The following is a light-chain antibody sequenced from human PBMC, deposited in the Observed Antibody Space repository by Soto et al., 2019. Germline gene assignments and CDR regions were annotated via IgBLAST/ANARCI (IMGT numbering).Light chain of an antibody. CDR2: DAS. V-gene: IGKV3-20*01. CDR3: QQYARPPYA. CDR1: QSVGTF. J-gene: IGKJ2*01. Sequence: EVVLTQTPGTLSLSPGGRASLSCRASQSVGTFLAWYQQRSGQAPRLLLYDASSRATGIPDRVSGSGSGTDFTLTISRLEPEDFAVYYCQQYARPPYAFGQGTKVDIK.